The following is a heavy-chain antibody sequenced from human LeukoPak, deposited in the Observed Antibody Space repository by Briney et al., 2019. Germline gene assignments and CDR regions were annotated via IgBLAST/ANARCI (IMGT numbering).Heavy chain of an antibody. Sequence: SSETLSLTCAVSGGSISSSNWWSWVRQPPGKGLEWIGEIYHSGSTNYNPSLKSRVTISVDKSKNQFSLKLSSVTAADTAVYYCARDLRFGIWYYFDYWGQGTLVTVSS. J-gene: IGHJ4*02. V-gene: IGHV4-4*02. CDR1: GGSISSSNW. CDR3: ARDLRFGIWYYFDY. CDR2: IYHSGST. D-gene: IGHD2/OR15-2a*01.